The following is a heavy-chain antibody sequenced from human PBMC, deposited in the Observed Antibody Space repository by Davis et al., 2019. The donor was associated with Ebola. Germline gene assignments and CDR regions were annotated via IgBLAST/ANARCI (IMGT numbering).Heavy chain of an antibody. CDR2: ISGSGGST. CDR1: GFTFSSYA. CDR3: ARGDYYGSGSYYLDYYYGMDV. D-gene: IGHD3-10*01. Sequence: GESLKISCAASGFTFSSYAMSWVRQAPGKGLEWVSAISGSGGSTYYADSVKGRFAISRDNSKNTLYLQMNSLRAEDTAVYYCARGDYYGSGSYYLDYYYGMDVWGQGTTVTVSS. V-gene: IGHV3-23*01. J-gene: IGHJ6*02.